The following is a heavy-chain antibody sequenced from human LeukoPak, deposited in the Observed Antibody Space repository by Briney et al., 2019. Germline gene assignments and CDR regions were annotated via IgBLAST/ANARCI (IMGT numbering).Heavy chain of an antibody. V-gene: IGHV3-30-3*01. CDR3: ARGDWGRSWYPDY. D-gene: IGHD6-13*01. Sequence: GGSLRLSCAASGFTFSDSYMSWIRQAPGKGLEWVAVISYDGSNKYYADSVKGRFTISRDNSKNTLYLQMNSLRAEDTAVYYCARGDWGRSWYPDYWGQGTLVTVSS. CDR1: GFTFSDSY. CDR2: ISYDGSNK. J-gene: IGHJ4*02.